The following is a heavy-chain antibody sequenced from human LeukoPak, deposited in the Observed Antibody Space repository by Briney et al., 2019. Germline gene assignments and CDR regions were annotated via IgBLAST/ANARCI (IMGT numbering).Heavy chain of an antibody. J-gene: IGHJ5*02. CDR3: ASDYYDSSGYPNWFDP. CDR1: GGTFSSYA. Sequence: ASVKVSCKASGGTFSSYAISWVRQAPGQGLEWMGRIIPILGIANYAQKFQGRVTITADKSTSTAYMELSSLRSEDTAVYYCASDYYDSSGYPNWFDPWGQGTLVTVSS. D-gene: IGHD3-22*01. V-gene: IGHV1-69*04. CDR2: IIPILGIA.